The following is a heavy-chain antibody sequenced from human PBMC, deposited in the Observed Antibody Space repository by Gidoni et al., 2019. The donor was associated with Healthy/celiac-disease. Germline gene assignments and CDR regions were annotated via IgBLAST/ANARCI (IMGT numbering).Heavy chain of an antibody. CDR2: IRSKAYGGAT. CDR1: GFTFGEYA. D-gene: IGHD3-3*01. V-gene: IGHV3-49*03. J-gene: IGHJ4*02. Sequence: EVQLVESGGGLVQPGRSLRLSCTASGFTFGEYAMSWFRQAPGKGLEWVGFIRSKAYGGATEYAASVKGRFTISRDDSKSIAYLQMNSLKTEDTAVYYCTRDLLPYYDFWSGYDYWGQGTLVTVSS. CDR3: TRDLLPYYDFWSGYDY.